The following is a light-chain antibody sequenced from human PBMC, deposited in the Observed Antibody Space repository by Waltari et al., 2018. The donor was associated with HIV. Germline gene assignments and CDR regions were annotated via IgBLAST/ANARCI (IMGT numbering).Light chain of an antibody. CDR1: TSNIGTNN. CDR2: SNI. Sequence: QSVLTQPPSASGTPGQRIIISCSGSTSNIGTNNVNWYQQLPGTTPRRLIHSNIQRPSGVPDRFSGSRSGTSASLAISGLQSEDEADYYCSAWDASLGAWMFGGGTKLTVL. V-gene: IGLV1-44*01. J-gene: IGLJ3*02. CDR3: SAWDASLGAWM.